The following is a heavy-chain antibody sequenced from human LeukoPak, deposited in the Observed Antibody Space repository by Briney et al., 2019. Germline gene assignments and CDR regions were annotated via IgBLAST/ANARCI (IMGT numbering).Heavy chain of an antibody. D-gene: IGHD2-21*01. J-gene: IGHJ3*02. V-gene: IGHV4-34*01. CDR1: GWSFSGYY. CDR3: AGTPVDAALQLSAFHN. Sequence: PSETLPLTCVAYGWSFSGYYWNWIRQPPGKGLEWIGDINHSGDSNYNSSLKSRATISIHTSKNQCSLRGSSVTAADTVLYYCAGTPVDAALQLSAFHNWGQGTMVTVSS. CDR2: INHSGDS.